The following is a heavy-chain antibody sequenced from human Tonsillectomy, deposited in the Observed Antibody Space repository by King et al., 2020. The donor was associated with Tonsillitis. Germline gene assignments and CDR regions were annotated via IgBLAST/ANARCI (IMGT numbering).Heavy chain of an antibody. Sequence: VQLVESGGGVVQPGGSLRLSCAASGLPFSYYGMHWVRQAPGKGLEWVAGIRYDGDDKYYADSVKGRFTISRDNSKNTLCLQMNSLRAEDTAVYYCAKGLGSGTYIPMDYGMDVGGQGTTVTVS. D-gene: IGHD1-26*01. J-gene: IGHJ6*02. V-gene: IGHV3-30*02. CDR3: AKGLGSGTYIPMDYGMDV. CDR1: GLPFSYYG. CDR2: IRYDGDDK.